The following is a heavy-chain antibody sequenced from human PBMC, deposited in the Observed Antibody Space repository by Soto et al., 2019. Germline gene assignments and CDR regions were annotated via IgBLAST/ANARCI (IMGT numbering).Heavy chain of an antibody. CDR3: ARGDKIVVPAASKGYSSSWSPGDYYYYYYMDV. J-gene: IGHJ6*03. V-gene: IGHV4-34*01. D-gene: IGHD6-13*01. Sequence: SETLSLTCAVYGVSFRGYYWSWIRQPPGKGLEWIGEINHSGSTNYNPSLKSRVTISVDTSKNQFSLKLSSVTAADTAVYYCARGDKIVVPAASKGYSSSWSPGDYYYYYYMDVWGKGTTVTVSS. CDR1: GVSFRGYY. CDR2: INHSGST.